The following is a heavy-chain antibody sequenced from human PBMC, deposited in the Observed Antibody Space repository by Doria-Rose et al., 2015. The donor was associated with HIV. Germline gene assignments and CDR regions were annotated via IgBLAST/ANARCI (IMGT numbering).Heavy chain of an antibody. CDR1: GDSTSSSSYY. J-gene: IGHJ4*02. Sequence: VQLQESGPGLVKPSETLSLTCTVSGDSTSSSSYYWGWIRQSPGKDLEWIGSIYYTGITYYNPSLRSRLTISVDTSKNQFSLKLSSVTAADTAVHYCARGLFWGQGTLVTVSS. D-gene: IGHD2-21*01. CDR2: IYYTGIT. V-gene: IGHV4-39*07. CDR3: ARGLF.